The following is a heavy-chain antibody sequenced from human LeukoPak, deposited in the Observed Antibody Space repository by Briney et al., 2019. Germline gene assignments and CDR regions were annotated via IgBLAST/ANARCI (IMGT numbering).Heavy chain of an antibody. CDR1: GFTFSSYA. CDR3: AKEWLVPYFDY. J-gene: IGHJ4*02. CDR2: ISGSGGST. Sequence: GGSLRLPCAASGFTFSSYAMSWVRQAPGKGLEWVSTISGSGGSTSYADSVKGRFTISRDNSKNTLYLQMNSLRAEDTAVYYCAKEWLVPYFDYWGQGTLVTVSS. V-gene: IGHV3-23*01. D-gene: IGHD6-19*01.